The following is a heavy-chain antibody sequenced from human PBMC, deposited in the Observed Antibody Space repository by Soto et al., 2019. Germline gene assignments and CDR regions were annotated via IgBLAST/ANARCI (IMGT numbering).Heavy chain of an antibody. J-gene: IGHJ4*02. Sequence: GGSLRLSCAASGFTFSSYSIHWVRQAPGRGLEWVSAITRNSDIYYADSVKGRFTISRDNAKNSLYLQMNSLSAEDTAFYYCAKDNGGYYDSSGNFEYWGQGTLVTVS. CDR3: AKDNGGYYDSSGNFEY. V-gene: IGHV3-21*04. CDR2: ITRNSDI. CDR1: GFTFSSYS. D-gene: IGHD3-22*01.